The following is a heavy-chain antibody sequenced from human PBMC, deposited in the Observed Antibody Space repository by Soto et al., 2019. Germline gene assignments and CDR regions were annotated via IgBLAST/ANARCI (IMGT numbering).Heavy chain of an antibody. J-gene: IGHJ5*02. D-gene: IGHD3-3*01. CDR1: GGSISSSSYY. V-gene: IGHV4-39*01. Sequence: QLQLQESGPGLVKPSETLSLTCTVSGGSISSSSYYWGWIHQPPGKGLEWIGSIYYSGSTYYNPSLKSRVTISVDTSKNQFSLKLSSVTAADTAVYYCATTLLTIFGVVNAFDPWGQGTLVTVSS. CDR2: IYYSGST. CDR3: ATTLLTIFGVVNAFDP.